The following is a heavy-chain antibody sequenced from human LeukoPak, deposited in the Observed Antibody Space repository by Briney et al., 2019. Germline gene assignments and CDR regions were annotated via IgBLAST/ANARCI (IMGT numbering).Heavy chain of an antibody. CDR3: ARDQDDAFDI. CDR1: GFTFSSYA. Sequence: GGSLRLSCAASGFTFSSYAMHWVSQAPGKGLEWVAVISYDGSNKYYADSVKGRFTISRDNSKNTLYLQMNSLRAEDTAVYYCARDQDDAFDIWGQGTMVTVSS. V-gene: IGHV3-30-3*01. CDR2: ISYDGSNK. J-gene: IGHJ3*02.